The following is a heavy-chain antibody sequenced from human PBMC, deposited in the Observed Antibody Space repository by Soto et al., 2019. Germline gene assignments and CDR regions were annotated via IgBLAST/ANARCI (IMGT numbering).Heavy chain of an antibody. CDR2: IYSGGST. J-gene: IGHJ4*02. Sequence: EVQLVESGGGLIQPGGSLRLSCAASGFTVSSNYMSWVRQAPGKGLEWVSAIYSGGSTYYADSVKGRFTISRDNSKNTLYLQMNSLRAEDTAVYYCARGPGIWGYGDFYFDYWGQGTLVTVSS. CDR3: ARGPGIWGYGDFYFDY. D-gene: IGHD4-17*01. V-gene: IGHV3-53*01. CDR1: GFTVSSNY.